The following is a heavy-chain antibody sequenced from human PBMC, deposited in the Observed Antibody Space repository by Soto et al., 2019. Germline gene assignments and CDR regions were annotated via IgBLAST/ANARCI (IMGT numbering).Heavy chain of an antibody. Sequence: PGGSLRLSCAASGFTFSRFESHWLRQAPGNGLEWISYISSRGSTAYYASSVEGRFTISRDNANNSVYLQMDSLRAEDTALYYCTRAAWFPYLSFYWGQGALVTVSS. J-gene: IGHJ4*02. D-gene: IGHD3-10*01. CDR1: GFTFSRFE. CDR2: ISSRGSTA. V-gene: IGHV3-48*03. CDR3: TRAAWFPYLSFY.